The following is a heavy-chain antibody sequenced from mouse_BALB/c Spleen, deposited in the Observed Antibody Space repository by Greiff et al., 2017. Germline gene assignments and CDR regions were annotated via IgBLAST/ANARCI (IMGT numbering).Heavy chain of an antibody. J-gene: IGHJ3*01. CDR2: IDPETGGT. D-gene: IGHD2-14*01. CDR1: GYTFTDYE. Sequence: QVQLQQSGAELVRPGASVTLSCKASGYTFTDYEMHWVKQTPVHGLEWIGAIDPETGGTAYNQKFKGKATLTADKSSSTAYMELRSLTSEDSAVYYCTSRGGYRYDDWFAYWGQGTLVTVSA. CDR3: TSRGGYRYDDWFAY. V-gene: IGHV1-15*01.